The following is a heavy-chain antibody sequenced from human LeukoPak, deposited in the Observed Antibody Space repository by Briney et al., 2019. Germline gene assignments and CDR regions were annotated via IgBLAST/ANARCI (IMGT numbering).Heavy chain of an antibody. Sequence: SETLSLTCTVSGGSISSYYWSWIRQPPGKGLEWIGYIYYSGSTNYNPSLKSRVTISVDTSKTQFSLKLSSVTAADTAVYYCARVQSDYYDSSGYYYFDYWGQGTLVTVSS. CDR2: IYYSGST. D-gene: IGHD3-22*01. J-gene: IGHJ4*02. V-gene: IGHV4-59*01. CDR1: GGSISSYY. CDR3: ARVQSDYYDSSGYYYFDY.